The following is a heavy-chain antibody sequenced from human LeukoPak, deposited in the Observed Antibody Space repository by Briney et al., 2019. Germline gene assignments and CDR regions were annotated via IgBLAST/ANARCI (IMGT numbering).Heavy chain of an antibody. CDR3: ASRENGSGRAY. CDR2: IHSGGST. CDR1: GFTVSTTY. V-gene: IGHV3-53*03. J-gene: IGHJ4*02. Sequence: GGSLRLSCAASGFTVSTTYMSWVRQPPGKGLEWVSVIHSGGSTYYADSVKGRFTISRDNAKNSLYLQMNSLRAEDTAVYYCASRENGSGRAYWGQGTLVTVSS. D-gene: IGHD6-19*01.